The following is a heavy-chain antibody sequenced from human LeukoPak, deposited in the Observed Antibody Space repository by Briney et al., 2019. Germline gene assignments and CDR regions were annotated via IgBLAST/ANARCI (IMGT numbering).Heavy chain of an antibody. V-gene: IGHV3-30*18. CDR1: GFTFSTYG. J-gene: IGHJ4*02. D-gene: IGHD3-10*01. CDR2: IAYDGETT. CDR3: AKQARRAYYYGSGTYAGSHYFDF. Sequence: GGSLRLSCAASGFTFSTYGTHWVRQAPGKGLEWVAVIAYDGETTYYADSVKGRFTISRDNSKNTLYLQMNSLRAEDTAVYYCAKQARRAYYYGSGTYAGSHYFDFWGQGTLVTVSS.